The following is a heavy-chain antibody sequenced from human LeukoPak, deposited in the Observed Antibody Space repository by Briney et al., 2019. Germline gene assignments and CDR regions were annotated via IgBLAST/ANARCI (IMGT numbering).Heavy chain of an antibody. CDR1: GASITSYY. CDR3: VRGYCSGATCYHFDY. D-gene: IGHD2-15*01. J-gene: IGHJ4*02. V-gene: IGHV4-59*01. Sequence: SETLSLTCTVSGASITSYYWNWVRQPPGKGLEWIGYFYYSGSDNYNPSLKSRITISVDTSKNQFSPKLSSVTAADTAVYYCVRGYCSGATCYHFDYWGQGTLVTVSS. CDR2: FYYSGSD.